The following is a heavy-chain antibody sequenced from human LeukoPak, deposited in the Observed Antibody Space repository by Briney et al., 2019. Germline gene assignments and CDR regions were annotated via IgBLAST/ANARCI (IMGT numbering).Heavy chain of an antibody. CDR1: CGPISSYY. CDR2: IYYRGST. D-gene: IGHD6-19*01. Sequence: PSETLSLTCTVSCGPISSYYWSWIRQPPGKGLEWIGYIYYRGSTNYNPPLKSRVTISVDTSKNQFSLKLSSVTAADTAVYYCAASKYSSGWYKVDDAFDIWGQGTMVTVSS. V-gene: IGHV4-59*01. CDR3: AASKYSSGWYKVDDAFDI. J-gene: IGHJ3*02.